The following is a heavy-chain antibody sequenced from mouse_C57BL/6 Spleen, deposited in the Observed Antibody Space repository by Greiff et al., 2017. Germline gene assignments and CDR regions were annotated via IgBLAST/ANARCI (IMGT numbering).Heavy chain of an antibody. CDR2: ISYDGSN. J-gene: IGHJ4*01. V-gene: IGHV3-6*01. D-gene: IGHD1-1*01. CDR3: ARDYYGSSDY. Sequence: VQLKESGPGLVKPSPSLSLTCSVTGYSITSGYYWNWIRQFPGNKLEWMGYISYDGSNNYNPSLKNRISITRDTSKNQFFLKLNSVTTEDTATYYCARDYYGSSDYWGQGTSVTVSS. CDR1: GYSITSGYY.